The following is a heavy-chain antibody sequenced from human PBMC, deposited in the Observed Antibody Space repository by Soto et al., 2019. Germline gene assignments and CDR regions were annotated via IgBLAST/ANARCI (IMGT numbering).Heavy chain of an antibody. CDR1: AFTFSSYG. J-gene: IGHJ6*02. V-gene: IGHV3-30-3*01. D-gene: IGHD1-26*01. CDR3: ARVKWEFRGDYYYYGMDV. CDR2: ISYDGSDK. Sequence: GGSLRLSCAASAFTFSSYGMHWVRQAPGKGLEWVALISYDGSDKYYADSVKGRFSISRDNSKTTLYLQMNSLRAEDTAVYYCARVKWEFRGDYYYYGMDVWGQGTTVTVSS.